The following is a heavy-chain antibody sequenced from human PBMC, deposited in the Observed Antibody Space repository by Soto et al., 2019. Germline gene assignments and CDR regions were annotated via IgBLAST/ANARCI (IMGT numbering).Heavy chain of an antibody. CDR1: GGSISSYY. Sequence: QVQLQESGPGLVKPSETLSLTCTVSGGSISSYYWSWIRQPAGKGLEWIGRIYTSGSTNYNPSLKSRVTMSVDTSKNQFSLKLSSVTAADTAVYYCARERSLWFGEFMGYNWFDPGGQGTLVTVSS. V-gene: IGHV4-4*07. D-gene: IGHD3-10*01. CDR2: IYTSGST. CDR3: ARERSLWFGEFMGYNWFDP. J-gene: IGHJ5*02.